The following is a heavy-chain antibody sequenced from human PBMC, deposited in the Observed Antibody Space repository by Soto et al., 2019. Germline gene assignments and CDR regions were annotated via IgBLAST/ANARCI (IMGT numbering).Heavy chain of an antibody. CDR2: INHSGST. V-gene: IGHV4-34*01. Sequence: QVQLQQWGAGLLKPSETLSLTCAVYGGSFSGYYWSWIRQPPGKGLEWIGEINHSGSTNYNPSLKSRVTISVDTSKNQFSLKLSSVTAADTAVYYCARLPRGYNYGVDVWGQGTTVTVSS. CDR1: GGSFSGYY. J-gene: IGHJ6*02. CDR3: ARLPRGYNYGVDV.